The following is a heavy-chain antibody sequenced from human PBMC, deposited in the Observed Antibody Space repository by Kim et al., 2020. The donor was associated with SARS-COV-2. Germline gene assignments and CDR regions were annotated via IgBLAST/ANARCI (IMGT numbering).Heavy chain of an antibody. J-gene: IGHJ6*02. CDR1: VFSFCFYC. V-gene: IGHV3-74*01. D-gene: IGHD3-10*02. Sequence: GLSLCLSCAASVFSFCFYCIYWVFLFLFHVLVVVSRISSDGRYTHYADSVKGRFTLSRDNAENTLFLQMNSLRAEDTAVYYCARGMFSSGFDVWGQGTTVTVSS. CDR2: ISSDGRYT. CDR3: ARGMFSSGFDV.